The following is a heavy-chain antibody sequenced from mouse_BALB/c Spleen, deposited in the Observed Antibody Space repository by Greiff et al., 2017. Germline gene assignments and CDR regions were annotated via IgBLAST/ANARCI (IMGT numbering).Heavy chain of an antibody. Sequence: EVQGVESGAELVKPGASVKLSCTASGFNIKDTYMHWVKQRPEQGLEWIGRIDPANGNTKYDPKFQGKATITADTSSNTAYLQLSSLTSEDTAVYYCARMGYNDYDGAWFAYWGQGTLVTVSA. CDR1: GFNIKDTY. D-gene: IGHD2-4*01. CDR2: IDPANGNT. V-gene: IGHV14-3*02. J-gene: IGHJ3*01. CDR3: ARMGYNDYDGAWFAY.